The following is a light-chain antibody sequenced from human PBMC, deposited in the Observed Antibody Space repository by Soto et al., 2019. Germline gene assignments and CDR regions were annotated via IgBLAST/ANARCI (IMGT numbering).Light chain of an antibody. CDR1: QGISSY. V-gene: IGKV1-9*01. CDR2: AAS. Sequence: IQLTQSPSSLSASVGDRVTITCLASQGISSYLAWYQQKPGKAPKLLIYAASTLQSGVPSRFSGSGSGTDFTLTISSLQPEDFATYSCQQLNSYPWTFGQGTKVEIK. J-gene: IGKJ1*01. CDR3: QQLNSYPWT.